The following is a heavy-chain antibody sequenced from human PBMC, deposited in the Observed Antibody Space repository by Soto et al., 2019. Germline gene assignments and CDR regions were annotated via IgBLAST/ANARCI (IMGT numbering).Heavy chain of an antibody. CDR1: GGSISSGGDY. V-gene: IGHV4-31*03. D-gene: IGHD2-21*01. J-gene: IGHJ4*02. CDR3: ARGGDYYFDY. Sequence: SETLSLTCTVSGGSISSGGDYWGWIRQHPGKGLEWMGYVYYGGSTYYNPSLKSRVIISVDTSKNQFSLKLSSMTAADTAVYYCARGGDYYFDYWGQGTLVTVSS. CDR2: VYYGGST.